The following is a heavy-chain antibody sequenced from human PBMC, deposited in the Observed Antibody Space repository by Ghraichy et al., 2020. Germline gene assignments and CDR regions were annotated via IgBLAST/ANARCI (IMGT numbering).Heavy chain of an antibody. CDR1: GFTFSSYA. V-gene: IGHV3-23*01. CDR2: ISGSGGAT. Sequence: ESLNISCTASGFTFSSYAMSWVRQGPGKGLEWVSTISGSGGATYYADSVKGRFTISRDNFKNTLYLQMNSLRAEDTAVYYCAKGGGFAGATDYWGQGTLVTVSS. CDR3: AKGGGFAGATDY. J-gene: IGHJ4*02. D-gene: IGHD1-26*01.